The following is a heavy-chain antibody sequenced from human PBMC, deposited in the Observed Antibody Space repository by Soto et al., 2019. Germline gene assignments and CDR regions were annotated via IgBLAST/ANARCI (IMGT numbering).Heavy chain of an antibody. V-gene: IGHV3-23*01. CDR2: IGVSAANT. J-gene: IGHJ4*02. CDR3: AKTKIATGGRAYDC. CDR1: GFTFSNSS. Sequence: EVQLLESGGGLVQPGGSLRLSCAASGFTFSNSSMTWVRQAPGKGLEWVSAIGVSAANTYYADSVKGRFTISRDNSKNTLYLEMNSLRVGDTAVYYCAKTKIATGGRAYDCWGQGTLVSVSS. D-gene: IGHD6-13*01.